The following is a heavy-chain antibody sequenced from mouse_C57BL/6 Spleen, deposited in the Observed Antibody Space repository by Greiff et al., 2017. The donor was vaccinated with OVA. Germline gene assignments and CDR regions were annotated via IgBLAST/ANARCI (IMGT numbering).Heavy chain of an antibody. V-gene: IGHV7-3*01. CDR2: IRNKANGYTT. CDR1: GFTFTDYY. CDR3: ARYGYDSYFDY. J-gene: IGHJ2*01. D-gene: IGHD2-2*01. Sequence: EVKLMESGGGLVQPGGSLSLSCAASGFTFTDYYMSWVRQPPGKALEWLGFIRNKANGYTTEYSASVKGRFTISRDNSQSILYLQMNALRAEDSATYYCARYGYDSYFDYWGQGTTLTVSS.